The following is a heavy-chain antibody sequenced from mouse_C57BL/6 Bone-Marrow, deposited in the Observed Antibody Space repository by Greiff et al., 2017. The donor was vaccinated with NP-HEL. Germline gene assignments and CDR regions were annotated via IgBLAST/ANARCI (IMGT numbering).Heavy chain of an antibody. Sequence: VQRVESGPGLVQPSQSLSITCTVSGFSLTSYGVHWVRQSPGKGLAWLGVIWRGGSTDYNAAFMSRLSITKDNSKSPVFFKMNSLQADDTAIYYCAKNHYYGSSYYAMDYWGQGTSVTVSS. CDR2: IWRGGST. CDR3: AKNHYYGSSYYAMDY. D-gene: IGHD1-1*01. CDR1: GFSLTSYG. J-gene: IGHJ4*01. V-gene: IGHV2-5*01.